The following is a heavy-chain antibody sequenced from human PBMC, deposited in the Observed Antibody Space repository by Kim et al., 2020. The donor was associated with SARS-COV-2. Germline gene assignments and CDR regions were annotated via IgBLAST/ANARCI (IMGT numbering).Heavy chain of an antibody. Sequence: GGSLRLSCAASGFIFSNYDMNWVRQAPGKGLEWVSDISSSGSTIYYADAVKGRFTTTRDNAKKPFYQQVNSLGAEDTADYCSASNPDSSPWGQGTLVTVS. V-gene: IGHV3-48*03. CDR3: ASNPDSSP. J-gene: IGHJ5*02. D-gene: IGHD4-4*01. CDR2: ISSSGSTI. CDR1: GFIFSNYD.